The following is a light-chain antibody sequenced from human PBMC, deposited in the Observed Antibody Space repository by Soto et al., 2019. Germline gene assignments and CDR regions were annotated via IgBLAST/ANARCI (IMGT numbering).Light chain of an antibody. V-gene: IGKV3-15*01. J-gene: IGKJ4*01. CDR1: QSVSSN. Sequence: EIVMTQSPATLSVSPGERATLSCRASQSVSSNLAWYQQKPGQAPRLLIYGASTRATGIPARFSGSGSGTDFTLTISRLEPEDFAVYYCQQYRTFGGGT. CDR3: QQYRT. CDR2: GAS.